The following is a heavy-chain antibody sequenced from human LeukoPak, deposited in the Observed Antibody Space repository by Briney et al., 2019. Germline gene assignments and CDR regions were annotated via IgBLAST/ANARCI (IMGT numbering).Heavy chain of an antibody. V-gene: IGHV1-18*01. CDR1: GYTFTGYG. Sequence: ASVKVSCKASGYTFTGYGISWVRQAPGQGLEWMGWISAYSGNTYYAQKFQGRVTMTTDTSTSTAYMEVRSLRSDDTAVYYCARRHDYCSSTSCPSDYWGQGTLVTVSS. D-gene: IGHD2-2*01. J-gene: IGHJ4*02. CDR2: ISAYSGNT. CDR3: ARRHDYCSSTSCPSDY.